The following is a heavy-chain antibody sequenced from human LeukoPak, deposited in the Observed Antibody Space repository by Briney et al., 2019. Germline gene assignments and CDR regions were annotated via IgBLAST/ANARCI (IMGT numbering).Heavy chain of an antibody. CDR3: AKDRESPIVVVTAIDY. J-gene: IGHJ4*02. CDR2: ISGSGGST. D-gene: IGHD2-21*02. CDR1: GFTFSSYA. Sequence: GGSLRLSCAASGFTFSSYAMSWVRQAPGKGLEWVSAISGSGGSTYYADSGKGRFTISRDNSKNTLYLQMNSLRAEDTAVYYCAKDRESPIVVVTAIDYWGQGTLVTVSS. V-gene: IGHV3-23*01.